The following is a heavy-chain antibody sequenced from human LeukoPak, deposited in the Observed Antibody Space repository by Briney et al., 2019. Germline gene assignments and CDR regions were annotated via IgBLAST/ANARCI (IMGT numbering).Heavy chain of an antibody. CDR2: IYHSGST. CDR3: ARGKPSYGSGTFYRPLEPNYMDV. Sequence: SETLSLTCTVSGYSISSGYYWGWIRQPPGKGLEWIGSIYHSGSTYYNPSLKSRVTISVDTSKNQFSLKLSSVTAADTAVYCARGKPSYGSGTFYRPLEPNYMDVWGKGTTVTVSS. CDR1: GYSISSGYY. D-gene: IGHD3-10*01. V-gene: IGHV4-38-2*02. J-gene: IGHJ6*03.